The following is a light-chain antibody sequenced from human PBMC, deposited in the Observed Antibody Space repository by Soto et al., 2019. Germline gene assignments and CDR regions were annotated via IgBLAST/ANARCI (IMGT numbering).Light chain of an antibody. CDR2: GAS. J-gene: IGKJ1*01. CDR3: QHYGTTPWT. Sequence: ETVLTQSPAILSLSPGERVTLSCRASQSVCSGCLAWYQQKPGQSPRLLIYGASSRATGIPDRFSGSGSGTDFTLTISRLEPEDFAVYYCQHYGTTPWTFGQGTKVGIK. CDR1: QSVCSGC. V-gene: IGKV3-20*01.